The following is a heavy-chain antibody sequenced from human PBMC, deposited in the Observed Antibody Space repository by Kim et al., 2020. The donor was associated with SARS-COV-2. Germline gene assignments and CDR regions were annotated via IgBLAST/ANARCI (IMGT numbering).Heavy chain of an antibody. Sequence: ASVKVSCKASGYTFTGDYMHWVRQAPGQGLEWMGWINPNSGDTSYAQKFRGRVTMTRDTSISTAYMELSRLRSDDTAMYYCATGTMVRGAGDVWGQGTTVTVS. CDR1: GYTFTGDY. D-gene: IGHD3-10*01. V-gene: IGHV1-2*02. J-gene: IGHJ6*02. CDR3: ATGTMVRGAGDV. CDR2: INPNSGDT.